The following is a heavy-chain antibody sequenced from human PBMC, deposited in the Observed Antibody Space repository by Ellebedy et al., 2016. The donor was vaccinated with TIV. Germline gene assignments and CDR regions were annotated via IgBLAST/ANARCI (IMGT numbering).Heavy chain of an antibody. CDR2: ISSSSSTI. V-gene: IGHV3-48*01. J-gene: IGHJ4*01. CDR1: GFTFSSYS. CDR3: ARERGDYRANSYFDY. D-gene: IGHD4-23*01. Sequence: GGSLRLSCAASGFTFSSYSMNWVRQAPGKGLEWVSYISSSSSTIYYADSVKGRFTISRDNAKNSLYLQMNSLRVEDTAVYYCARERGDYRANSYFDYWGQGTLVTVSS.